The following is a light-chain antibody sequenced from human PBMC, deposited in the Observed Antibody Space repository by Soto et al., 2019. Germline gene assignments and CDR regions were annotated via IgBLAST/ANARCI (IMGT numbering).Light chain of an antibody. CDR2: DAS. CDR1: QSVSNDF. J-gene: IGKJ2*01. CDR3: QQRSNWPPYT. Sequence: EIVLTQSPGTLSLSPGERATLSCRASQSVSNDFLAWYQQKPGQAPRLLIFDASNRATGIPARFSGSGSGTDFTLTISSLEPEDCAVYYCQQRSNWPPYTFGQGTKVDIK. V-gene: IGKV3-11*01.